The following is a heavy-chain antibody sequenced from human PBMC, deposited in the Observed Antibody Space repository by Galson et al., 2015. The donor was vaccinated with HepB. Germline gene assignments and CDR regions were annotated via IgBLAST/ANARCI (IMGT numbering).Heavy chain of an antibody. CDR2: INPDTGVT. V-gene: IGHV1-2*02. D-gene: IGHD6-19*01. CDR1: GYTFTGYY. CDR3: ARGVRLAVASAWWLAP. J-gene: IGHJ5*02. Sequence: SVKVSCKASGYTFTGYYIYWVRQAPGQRLEWMGWINPDTGVTNYARKFRGRVTVTRDSSISTSYMLIRSLRSDDTAVYYCARGVRLAVASAWWLAPWGQGTLVTVSS.